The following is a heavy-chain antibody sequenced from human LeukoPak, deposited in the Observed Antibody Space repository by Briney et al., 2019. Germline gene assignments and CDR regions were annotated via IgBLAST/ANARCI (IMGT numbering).Heavy chain of an antibody. D-gene: IGHD2-15*01. CDR2: ISGSGGST. Sequence: PGGSLRLSCAASGFTFSSYAMSWVRQAPGKGLEWVSAISGSGGSTYYADSVKGRFTISRDNSKNTLYLQMNSLRAEDTAVYYCAKDSGYCSGGSCYYNWFDPWGQGTLVTVSS. V-gene: IGHV3-23*01. CDR3: AKDSGYCSGGSCYYNWFDP. CDR1: GFTFSSYA. J-gene: IGHJ5*02.